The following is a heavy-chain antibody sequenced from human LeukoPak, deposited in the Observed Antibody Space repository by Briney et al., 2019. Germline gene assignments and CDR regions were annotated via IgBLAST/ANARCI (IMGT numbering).Heavy chain of an antibody. D-gene: IGHD3-10*01. CDR3: ARDKDGSGSYHVFGLDT. V-gene: IGHV4-59*01. J-gene: IGHJ5*02. CDR2: IDYSCST. CDR1: GGSIRSYY. Sequence: PAETLSLTCTVSGGSIRSYYWSWIPQPPGKGRESIGYIDYSCSTNYNPSLKSRVTISVETCKSQFSMKLNSVTAADTAVYYCARDKDGSGSYHVFGLDTWGQGTLVTVSS.